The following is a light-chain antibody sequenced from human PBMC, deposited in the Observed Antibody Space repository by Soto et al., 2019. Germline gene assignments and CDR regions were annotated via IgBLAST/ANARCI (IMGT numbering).Light chain of an antibody. J-gene: IGKJ1*01. CDR3: QQSYSNPRP. V-gene: IGKV1-39*01. CDR1: ENIARY. Sequence: DIPMTQSPSSLSASVGDRVTITCRASENIARYLNWYQQRPGKAPELLISAASSLQSGVPSRFSGGGSGTDFTLTISSLQSEDFATYCCQQSYSNPRPFGQGTKVEIK. CDR2: AAS.